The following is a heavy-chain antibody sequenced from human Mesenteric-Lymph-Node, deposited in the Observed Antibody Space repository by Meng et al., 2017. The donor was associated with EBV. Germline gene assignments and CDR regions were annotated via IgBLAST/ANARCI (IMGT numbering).Heavy chain of an antibody. J-gene: IGHJ5*02. V-gene: IGHV2-5*02. Sequence: QITLKASGPTLVKPTQTLTLTCTFPGFSLSASGVGVGWIRQPPEKALEWLALIYWDDDKRYSPSLKSRLTITKDTSKNQVVLTMTNMDLVDTATYYCARSNYDILTTFGSYWFDPWGQGTLVTVSS. D-gene: IGHD3-9*01. CDR3: ARSNYDILTTFGSYWFDP. CDR2: IYWDDDK. CDR1: GFSLSASGVG.